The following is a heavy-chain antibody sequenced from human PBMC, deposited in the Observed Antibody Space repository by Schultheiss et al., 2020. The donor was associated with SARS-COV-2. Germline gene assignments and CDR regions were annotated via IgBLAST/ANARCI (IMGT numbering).Heavy chain of an antibody. CDR2: IDPSDSYT. CDR3: ARDLYHSSSSHYYYYGMDV. V-gene: IGHV5-10-1*01. J-gene: IGHJ6*02. D-gene: IGHD6-6*01. Sequence: GESLKISCKGSGYSFTSYWISWVRQMPGKGLEWMGRIDPSDSYTNYSPSFQGHVTISADKSISTAYLQWSSLKASDTAMYYCARDLYHSSSSHYYYYGMDVWGQGTTVTVSS. CDR1: GYSFTSYW.